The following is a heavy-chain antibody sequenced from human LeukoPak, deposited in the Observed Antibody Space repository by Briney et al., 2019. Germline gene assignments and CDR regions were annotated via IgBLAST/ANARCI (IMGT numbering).Heavy chain of an antibody. Sequence: ASVKVSCKASGYPFVGYHMHWVRQAPGQGLEWMGWINPNSGGTIYAQRFQGRVTVTRDTSISTAYMELSSLRSDDTAVYYCARSIRPDFDSWGQGTLATVSS. D-gene: IGHD2-21*01. CDR2: INPNSGGT. CDR1: GYPFVGYH. CDR3: ARSIRPDFDS. V-gene: IGHV1-2*02. J-gene: IGHJ4*02.